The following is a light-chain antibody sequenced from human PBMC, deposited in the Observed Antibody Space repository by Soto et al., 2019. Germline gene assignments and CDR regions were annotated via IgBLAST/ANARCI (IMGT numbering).Light chain of an antibody. CDR3: SSYTSSGTWV. CDR1: SSDVGSYNR. CDR2: QVS. Sequence: QSALTQPPSVSGSPGQSVTISCTGTSSDVGSYNRVSWYQQPPGTAPKLMICQVSNRPSGVPDRFSVSKSGNTASLTISGLQAEDEADYYCSSYTSSGTWVFGGGTKLTV. V-gene: IGLV2-18*02. J-gene: IGLJ3*02.